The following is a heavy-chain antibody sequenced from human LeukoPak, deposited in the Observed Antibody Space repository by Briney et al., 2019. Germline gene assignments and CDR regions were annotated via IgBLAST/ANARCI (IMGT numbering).Heavy chain of an antibody. CDR1: GFIFSSYA. J-gene: IGHJ4*02. CDR3: VGIAVAGTRNY. CDR2: ISYDGSNK. V-gene: IGHV3-30-3*01. Sequence: GGSLRLSCAASGFIFSSYAMHWVRQAPGKGLEWVAVISYDGSNKYYADSVKGRFTISRDNSKNTLYLQMNSLRAEDTAVYYCVGIAVAGTRNYWGQGTLVTVSS. D-gene: IGHD6-19*01.